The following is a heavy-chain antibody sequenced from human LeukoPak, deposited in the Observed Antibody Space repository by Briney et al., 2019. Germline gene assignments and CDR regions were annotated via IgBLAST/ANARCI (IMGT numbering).Heavy chain of an antibody. V-gene: IGHV3-7*01. J-gene: IGHJ4*02. D-gene: IGHD1-26*01. CDR1: GFTFSTSW. CDR3: ARDAGWGYYDL. CDR2: IDKHGSGK. Sequence: GGSLRLSCVASGFTFSTSWVTWVRQAPGKGLEWVANIDKHGSGKCYVDSVKGRFAISRDYASNSVFLQMDSLRAEDTSVYYCARDAGWGYYDLWGQGTPVTVSS.